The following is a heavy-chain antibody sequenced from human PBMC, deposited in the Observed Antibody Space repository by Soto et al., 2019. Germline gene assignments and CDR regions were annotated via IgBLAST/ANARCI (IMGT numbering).Heavy chain of an antibody. CDR1: GFTFSDYY. V-gene: IGHV3-11*01. Sequence: PGGSLRLSCAASGFTFSDYYMSWIRQALGKGLEWVSYISSSCSTIYYADSVKGRFTISRDNATNSLYPQMTSLRAEDSAVYYCAGYDRSSFDPWGQGTLVTVSS. J-gene: IGHJ5*02. D-gene: IGHD3-22*01. CDR2: ISSSCSTI. CDR3: AGYDRSSFDP.